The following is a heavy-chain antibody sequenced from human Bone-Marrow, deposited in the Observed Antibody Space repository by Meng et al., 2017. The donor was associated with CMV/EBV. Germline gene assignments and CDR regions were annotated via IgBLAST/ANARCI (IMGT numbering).Heavy chain of an antibody. CDR3: ARGDIWSGYYYYYYYYGMDV. Sequence: GESLKISCAASGFTFSSYGMHWVRQAPGKGLEWVAFIRYDGSNKYYADSVKGRFTISRDNSKNTLYLQMNSLRAEDTAVYYCARGDIWSGYYYYYYYYGMDVWGQGTTVTVSS. CDR2: IRYDGSNK. J-gene: IGHJ6*02. D-gene: IGHD3-3*01. CDR1: GFTFSSYG. V-gene: IGHV3-30*02.